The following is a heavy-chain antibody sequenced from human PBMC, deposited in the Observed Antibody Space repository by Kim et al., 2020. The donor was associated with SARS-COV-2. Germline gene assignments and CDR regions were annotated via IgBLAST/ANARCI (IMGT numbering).Heavy chain of an antibody. V-gene: IGHV4-34*01. CDR1: GGSFSGYY. Sequence: SETLSLTCAVYGGSFSGYYWSWIRQPPGKGLEWIGEINHSGSTNYNPSLKSRVTISVDTSKNQFSLKLSSVTAADTAVYYCARGDISQWLVHANYYYYYGMDVWGQGTTVTVSS. J-gene: IGHJ6*02. D-gene: IGHD6-19*01. CDR3: ARGDISQWLVHANYYYYYGMDV. CDR2: INHSGST.